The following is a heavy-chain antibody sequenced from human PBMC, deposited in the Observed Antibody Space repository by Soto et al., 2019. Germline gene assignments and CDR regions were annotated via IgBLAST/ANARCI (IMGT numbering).Heavy chain of an antibody. V-gene: IGHV1-69*06. Sequence: VASVKVSCKASGGTFSSYAISWVRQAPGQGLEWMGGIIPIFGTANYAQKFQGRVTITADKSTSTAYMELSSLRSEDTAVYYCARGIAAAGPRNYYYGMDVWGQGTTVTVSS. J-gene: IGHJ6*02. D-gene: IGHD6-13*01. CDR3: ARGIAAAGPRNYYYGMDV. CDR2: IIPIFGTA. CDR1: GGTFSSYA.